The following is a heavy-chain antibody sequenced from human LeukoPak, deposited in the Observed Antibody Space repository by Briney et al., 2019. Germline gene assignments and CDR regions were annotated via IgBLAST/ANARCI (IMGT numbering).Heavy chain of an antibody. Sequence: GGSLRLSCAASGFTFSSYGMNWVRQAPGKGLEWVSFISSPGGTIYYADSVKGRFTISRDNAKNSLYLQMNSLRAEDTAVYYCARGPYYDTSTGYAFDIWGQGTMVTVSS. J-gene: IGHJ3*02. V-gene: IGHV3-48*04. D-gene: IGHD3-22*01. CDR2: ISSPGGTI. CDR1: GFTFSSYG. CDR3: ARGPYYDTSTGYAFDI.